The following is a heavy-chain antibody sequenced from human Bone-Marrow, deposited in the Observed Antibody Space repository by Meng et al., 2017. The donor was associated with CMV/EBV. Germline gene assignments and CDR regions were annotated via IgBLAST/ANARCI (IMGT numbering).Heavy chain of an antibody. CDR3: ARDTSGPYYYYGMDV. D-gene: IGHD3-3*01. CDR1: GGSISSSSYY. CDR2: INHSGST. V-gene: IGHV4-39*07. Sequence: GSLRLSCTVSGGSISSSSYYWSWIRQPPGKGLEWIGEINHSGSTNYNPSLKSRVTISVDTSKNQFSLKLSSVTAADTAVYYCARDTSGPYYYYGMDVWGQGTTVTVSS. J-gene: IGHJ6*02.